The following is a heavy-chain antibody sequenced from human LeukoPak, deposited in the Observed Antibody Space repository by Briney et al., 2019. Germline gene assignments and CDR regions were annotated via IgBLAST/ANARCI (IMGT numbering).Heavy chain of an antibody. Sequence: SETLSLTCAVYGGSFSGYYWSWIRQPPGKGLEWIGSIYYSGSTYYNPSLKSRVTISVDTSKNQFSLKLSSVTAADTAVYYCARDVRVLWFGELLALRNYYYYYYMDVWGKGTTVTVSS. D-gene: IGHD3-10*01. CDR2: IYYSGST. CDR3: ARDVRVLWFGELLALRNYYYYYYMDV. V-gene: IGHV4-34*01. CDR1: GGSFSGYY. J-gene: IGHJ6*03.